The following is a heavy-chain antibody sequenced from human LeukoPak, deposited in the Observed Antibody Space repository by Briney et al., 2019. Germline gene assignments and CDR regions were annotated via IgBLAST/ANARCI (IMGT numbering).Heavy chain of an antibody. D-gene: IGHD3-16*02. CDR2: INPNRGGT. CDR1: GYPFTDYY. J-gene: IGHJ5*01. V-gene: IGHV1-2*02. Sequence: ASVKVSCKASGYPFTDYYMHWVRQAPGQGLEWMGWINPNRGGTDYAQKFQGRVTMTRDTSISTAYMELSRLRYDDTAVYYCARGFELITFGGAIGKLNWFDSWGQGTLVTVSS. CDR3: ARGFELITFGGAIGKLNWFDS.